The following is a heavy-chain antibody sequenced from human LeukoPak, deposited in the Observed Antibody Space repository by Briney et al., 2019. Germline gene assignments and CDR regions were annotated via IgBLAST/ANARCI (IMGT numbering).Heavy chain of an antibody. J-gene: IGHJ4*02. CDR2: IYASGST. D-gene: IGHD1-1*01. Sequence: PSETLSLTCTVSGGSISSYYWSWIRQPAGKGLEWIGRIYASGSTNYNPSLKSRVTMSVDTSKNQFPLKLSSVTAADTAVYYCARPRYNWNEPFWYFDYWGQGTLVTVSS. CDR3: ARPRYNWNEPFWYFDY. V-gene: IGHV4-4*07. CDR1: GGSISSYY.